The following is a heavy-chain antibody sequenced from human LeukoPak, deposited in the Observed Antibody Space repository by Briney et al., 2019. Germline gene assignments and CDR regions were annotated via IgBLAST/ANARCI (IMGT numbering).Heavy chain of an antibody. D-gene: IGHD3-22*01. CDR2: INPSGGST. Sequence: VASVKVSCKASGYTFTRYYMHWVRQAPGQGLEWMGIINPSGGSTSYAQKFQGRITMTRDTSTSTVYMELSSLRSEDTAVYYCARDFKGHYDSSYWGQGTLVTVSS. CDR3: ARDFKGHYDSSY. CDR1: GYTFTRYY. V-gene: IGHV1-46*01. J-gene: IGHJ4*02.